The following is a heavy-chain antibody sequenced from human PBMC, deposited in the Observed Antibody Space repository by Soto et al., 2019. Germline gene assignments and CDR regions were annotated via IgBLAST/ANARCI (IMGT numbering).Heavy chain of an antibody. V-gene: IGHV4-39*01. CDR3: ARQPESTSYFDY. D-gene: IGHD2-2*01. CDR2: VYQSGTT. CDR1: GASISTSSDF. J-gene: IGHJ4*02. Sequence: QLQLQESGPGLVRSSETLSLTCSVSGASISTSSDFWGWIRQAPGKGLEWIGNVYQSGTTRLNPSLKRRVSIVVDRSKNQFSLELNSATAADRAVYYCARQPESTSYFDYWGQGILVTVSS.